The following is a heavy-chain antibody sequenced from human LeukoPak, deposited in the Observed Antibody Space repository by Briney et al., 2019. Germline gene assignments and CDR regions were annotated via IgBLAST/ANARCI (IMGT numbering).Heavy chain of an antibody. V-gene: IGHV4-59*08. D-gene: IGHD6-19*01. CDR2: MYNSGST. Sequence: SETLSLTCTVSGGSISSYYWSWIRQPPGKGLEWIGYMYNSGSTNYNPSLKSRVTISVDTSKNQFSLKLSSVTAADTAVYYCARSPVYSSGWSALDSWGQGTLVTVSS. CDR1: GGSISSYY. CDR3: ARSPVYSSGWSALDS. J-gene: IGHJ4*02.